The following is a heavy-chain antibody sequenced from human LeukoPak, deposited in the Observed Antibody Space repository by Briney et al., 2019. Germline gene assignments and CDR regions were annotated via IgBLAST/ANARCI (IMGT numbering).Heavy chain of an antibody. J-gene: IGHJ4*02. D-gene: IGHD4-17*01. Sequence: ASVKVSCKASGYTFTSYFIHWVRQAPGQGLEWMGRINPSSGGTNYAQRFQGRVTMTRDTSISTAYMELSRLRSDDTAVYYCASEGVYGDVYWGQGTLVTVSS. V-gene: IGHV1-2*06. CDR1: GYTFTSYF. CDR3: ASEGVYGDVY. CDR2: INPSSGGT.